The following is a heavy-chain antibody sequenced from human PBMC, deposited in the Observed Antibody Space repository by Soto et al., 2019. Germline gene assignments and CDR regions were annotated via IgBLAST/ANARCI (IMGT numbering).Heavy chain of an antibody. CDR1: GLALSSYG. CDR2: ISNDGGNI. D-gene: IGHD3-3*02. Sequence: PGGSLRLSCTASGLALSSYGMHWVRQAPGKGLERVAFISNDGGNIKYGDSAKGRFTISRDKSKITLFLQMTSLRADDTGLYYCAKSRDGSHLGMDVWGQGTTVTVSS. CDR3: AKSRDGSHLGMDV. V-gene: IGHV3-30*18. J-gene: IGHJ6*02.